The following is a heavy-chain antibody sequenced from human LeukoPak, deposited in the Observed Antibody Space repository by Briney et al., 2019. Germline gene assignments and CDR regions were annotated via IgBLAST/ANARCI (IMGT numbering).Heavy chain of an antibody. Sequence: ASVKASCKASGYTFTSYGISWVRQAPGQGLEWMGWISAYNGNTNYAQKLQGRVTMTTDTSTSTAYMELRSLRSDDTAVYYCAREGLPSVGGDYDFDYWGQGTLVTVSS. D-gene: IGHD2-21*02. J-gene: IGHJ4*02. V-gene: IGHV1-18*01. CDR3: AREGLPSVGGDYDFDY. CDR2: ISAYNGNT. CDR1: GYTFTSYG.